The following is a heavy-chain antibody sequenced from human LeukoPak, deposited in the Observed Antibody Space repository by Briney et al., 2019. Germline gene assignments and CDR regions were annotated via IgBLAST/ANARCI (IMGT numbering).Heavy chain of an antibody. D-gene: IGHD1-14*01. Sequence: ASVKVSCKASGYTFTSYGISWVRQAPGQGLEWMGWISAYNGNTNYAQKLQGRVTMTTDTSTSTAYMELRSLRSDDTAVYYCARDHSNPLNQKYGSNYYYYYMDVWGKGTTVTVSS. CDR1: GYTFTSYG. CDR2: ISAYNGNT. CDR3: ARDHSNPLNQKYGSNYYYYYMDV. V-gene: IGHV1-18*01. J-gene: IGHJ6*03.